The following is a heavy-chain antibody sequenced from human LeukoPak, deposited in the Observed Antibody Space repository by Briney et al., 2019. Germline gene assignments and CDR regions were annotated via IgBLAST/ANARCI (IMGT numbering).Heavy chain of an antibody. D-gene: IGHD2-2*03. Sequence: SETLSLTCTVSGGSISSYYWSWIRQPAGEGREGIGRIYTSGSTNYNPPLKRRVTMSVDTYKNQFSLKLSSVTAADTAVYYCARSWIPKDAFAMWGEGKMVTVSS. CDR3: ARSWIPKDAFAM. V-gene: IGHV4-4*07. CDR2: IYTSGST. CDR1: GGSISSYY. J-gene: IGHJ3*02.